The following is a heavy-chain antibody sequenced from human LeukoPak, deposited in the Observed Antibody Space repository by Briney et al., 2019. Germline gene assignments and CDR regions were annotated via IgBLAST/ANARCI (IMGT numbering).Heavy chain of an antibody. CDR3: ARRIAASSTGGCFDL. V-gene: IGHV1-69*13. D-gene: IGHD2-2*01. CDR1: GGTFSSYA. J-gene: IGHJ2*01. Sequence: SVKVSCKASGGTFSSYAISWVRQAPGQGLEWMGGIIPIFATANYAQKFQGRVTITADESTSTAYMELSSLRSEDTAVYYCARRIAASSTGGCFDLWGRGTLVAVSS. CDR2: IIPIFATA.